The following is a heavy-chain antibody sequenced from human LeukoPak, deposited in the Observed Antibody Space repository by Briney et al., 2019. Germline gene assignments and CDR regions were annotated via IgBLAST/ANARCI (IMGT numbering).Heavy chain of an antibody. V-gene: IGHV3-30*03. J-gene: IGHJ4*02. CDR2: ISYDGSNK. Sequence: GGSLRLSCAASGFTFSSYGMHWVRQAPGKGLEWVAVISYDGSNKYYADSVKGRFTISRDNSKNTLYLQMNSLRAEDTAVYYCARVPGYDSSGYFDYWGQGTLVTVSS. CDR1: GFTFSSYG. CDR3: ARVPGYDSSGYFDY. D-gene: IGHD3-22*01.